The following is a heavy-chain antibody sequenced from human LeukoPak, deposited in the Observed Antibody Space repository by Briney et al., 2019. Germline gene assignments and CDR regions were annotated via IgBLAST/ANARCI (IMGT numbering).Heavy chain of an antibody. CDR2: INPNSGGT. V-gene: IGHV1-2*02. CDR1: GYTFTGYY. J-gene: IGHJ4*02. D-gene: IGHD2-15*01. Sequence: ASVKVSCKASGYTFTGYYLHWVRQAPGQGLESRGWINPNSGGTKYAQNFQGRVTMTRDTSINTASMELTRLKSDDTAVYYCARGDDIVVVAAATLHYWGQGTLVTVSS. CDR3: ARGDDIVVVAAATLHY.